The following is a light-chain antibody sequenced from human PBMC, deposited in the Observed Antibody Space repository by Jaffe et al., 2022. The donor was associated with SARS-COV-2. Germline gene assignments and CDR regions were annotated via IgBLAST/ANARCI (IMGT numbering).Light chain of an antibody. J-gene: IGLJ3*02. CDR1: SLRSRF. V-gene: IGLV3-19*01. CDR3: GSREPSGNRLV. CDR2: GDY. Sequence: SSELTQDPAVSVALGQTVTITCRGDSLRSRFAAWYQQKPGQAPILVFYGDYNRPTGVPDRFSGSSSGTTASLIIAGAQAEDEGDYYCGSREPSGNRLVFGGGTKLTVL.